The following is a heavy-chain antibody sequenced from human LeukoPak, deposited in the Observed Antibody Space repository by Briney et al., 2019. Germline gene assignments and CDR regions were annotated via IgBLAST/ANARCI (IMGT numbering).Heavy chain of an antibody. D-gene: IGHD6-6*01. J-gene: IGHJ4*02. CDR1: GGTISSYY. CDR3: ARHSGTARPYRY. CDR2: IYSSGST. Sequence: SETLSLTCTVSGGTISSYYWSWIRQPAGKGLEWIGRIYSSGSTNYKPSVKGRFTMSVDTSKNQFSLQLSSVTAADTAVYYCARHSGTARPYRYWGQGTLVIVSS. V-gene: IGHV4-4*07.